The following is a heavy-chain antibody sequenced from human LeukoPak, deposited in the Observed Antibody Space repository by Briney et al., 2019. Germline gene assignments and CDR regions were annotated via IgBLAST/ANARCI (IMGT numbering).Heavy chain of an antibody. V-gene: IGHV1-69*13. CDR2: IIPIFGTA. Sequence: GASVTVSCKASGGTFIIYAISWVRQAPGQGLEWMGGIIPIFGTANYAQKFQGRVTITADESTSTDYMELSSLREKRTHVYYCARMLTSDGHQTLGRDVWGQGTTVTVSS. CDR3: ARMLTSDGHQTLGRDV. CDR1: GGTFIIYA. J-gene: IGHJ6*02. D-gene: IGHD4-11*01.